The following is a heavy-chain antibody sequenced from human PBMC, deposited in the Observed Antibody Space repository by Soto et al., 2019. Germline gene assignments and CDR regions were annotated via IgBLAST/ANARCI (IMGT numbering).Heavy chain of an antibody. J-gene: IGHJ3*02. CDR2: INPNSGGT. D-gene: IGHD5-18*01. CDR1: GYTFTGYY. V-gene: IGHV1-2*04. Sequence: GASVKVSCKASGYTFTGYYMHWVRQAPGQGLEWMGWINPNSGGTNYAQKFQGWVTMTRDTSISTAYMELSRLRSDDTAVYYCARERGYSYGRGAFDIWGQGTMVTV. CDR3: ARERGYSYGRGAFDI.